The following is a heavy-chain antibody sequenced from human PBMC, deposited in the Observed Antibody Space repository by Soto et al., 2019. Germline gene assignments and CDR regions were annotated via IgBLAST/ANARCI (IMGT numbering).Heavy chain of an antibody. V-gene: IGHV1-8*01. CDR3: ARPYYSGWFLFTS. D-gene: IGHD6-19*01. CDR2: MNPNSGTT. J-gene: IGHJ5*02. Sequence: ASVKVSCKASGYTFTSFDIHWVRQATGQGLEWMGWMNPNSGTTNYAQKFQDRVTMTRNTSISTAYMEVSSLRSDDTAIYYCARPYYSGWFLFTSWGQGTLVTVSS. CDR1: GYTFTSFD.